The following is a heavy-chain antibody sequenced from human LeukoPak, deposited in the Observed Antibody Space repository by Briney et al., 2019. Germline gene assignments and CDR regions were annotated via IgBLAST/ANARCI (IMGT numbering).Heavy chain of an antibody. V-gene: IGHV4-31*03. J-gene: IGHJ4*02. CDR2: IYSSGNT. CDR3: ARDKGRPYCGGDCYTDY. Sequence: SETLSLTCTVSGGSISSGGYYWSWIRQHPGKGLEWIGYIYSSGNTYYNPSLKSRVTISVDTSKNQFSLKLSSVTAADTAVFYCARDKGRPYCGGDCYTDYWGQGTLVTVSS. CDR1: GGSISSGGYY. D-gene: IGHD2-21*02.